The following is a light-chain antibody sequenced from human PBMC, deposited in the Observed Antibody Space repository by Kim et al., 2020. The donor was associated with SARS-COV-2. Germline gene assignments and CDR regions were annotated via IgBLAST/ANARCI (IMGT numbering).Light chain of an antibody. CDR2: GVS. V-gene: IGKV3-20*01. J-gene: IGKJ1*01. CDR3: QQYATSPLT. Sequence: EVVLTQSPGTLSLSPGERATLSCRASQSVGISSLAWYQQKPGQAPRLLIYGVSSRATGIPDRFSGSGSGTDFTLTISRLEPEDFAVYHCQQYATSPLTFGQGTKVDTK. CDR1: QSVGISS.